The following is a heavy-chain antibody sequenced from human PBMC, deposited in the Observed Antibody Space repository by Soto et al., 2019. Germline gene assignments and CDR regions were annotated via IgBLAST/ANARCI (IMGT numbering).Heavy chain of an antibody. CDR2: IRASGGST. CDR3: AKGGYTSPFDY. V-gene: IGHV3-23*01. J-gene: IGHJ4*02. CDR1: GFSFSSYA. D-gene: IGHD5-12*01. Sequence: PGGSLRLSCAASGFSFSSYAMTWVRQAPGKGREWVSTIRASGGSTYYADCVKGRFTISRDNSMNTLSLHMNSLRAEDTAIYYCAKGGYTSPFDYWGLGTMVTVAS.